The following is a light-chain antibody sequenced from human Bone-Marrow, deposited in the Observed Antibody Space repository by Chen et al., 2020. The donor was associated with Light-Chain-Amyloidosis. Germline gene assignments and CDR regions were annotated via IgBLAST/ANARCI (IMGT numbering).Light chain of an antibody. J-gene: IGLJ2*01. Sequence: SYVLTHAPSVSVAPGQTAAIPCGGKDIGSKSVHWYQQKPGQAPVVVVHDDSDRPSGIPERFSGSNSGNTATLTITRVEVGDEADYYCQVWDIRSSHVAFGGGTKLTVL. V-gene: IGLV3-21*02. CDR3: QVWDIRSSHVA. CDR2: DDS. CDR1: DIGSKS.